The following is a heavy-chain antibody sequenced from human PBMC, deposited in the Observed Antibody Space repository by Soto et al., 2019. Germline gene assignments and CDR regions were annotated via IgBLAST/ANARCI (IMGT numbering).Heavy chain of an antibody. CDR3: ARTISITGTIFDY. CDR1: GGSISSGGYY. J-gene: IGHJ4*02. CDR2: TYYSGST. D-gene: IGHD1-20*01. Sequence: SETLSLTCTVSGGSISSGGYYWSWIRQHPGKGLEWIGYTYYSGSTYYNPSLKSRVTISVDTSKNQFSLKLSSVTAADTAVYYCARTISITGTIFDYWGQGTLVTVSS. V-gene: IGHV4-31*03.